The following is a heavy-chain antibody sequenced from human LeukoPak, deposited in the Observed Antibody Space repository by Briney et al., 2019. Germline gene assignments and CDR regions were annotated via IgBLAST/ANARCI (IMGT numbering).Heavy chain of an antibody. J-gene: IGHJ4*02. D-gene: IGHD1-1*01. Sequence: ASVKVSCKASGGTFSSYAISWVRQAPGQRLEWMGWINADNGDTKYSQKFQGRVTIARDTSASTAYMELSSLRSEDTAVYYCARDRGGTGDFDYWGQGTLVTVSS. CDR3: ARDRGGTGDFDY. V-gene: IGHV1-3*01. CDR1: GGTFSSYA. CDR2: INADNGDT.